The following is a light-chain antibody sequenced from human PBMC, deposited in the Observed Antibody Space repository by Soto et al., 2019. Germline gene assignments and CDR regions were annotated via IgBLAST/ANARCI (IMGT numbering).Light chain of an antibody. CDR3: QQYGSSPRT. CDR1: QSVSSSY. J-gene: IGKJ1*01. Sequence: EFVCTQSPGPLSLSPGERATLSWEASQSVSSSYLAWYQQKPGQAPRLLIYGASSRATGIPERFSGRGSGTDFTLTSSRLEPEDFAVYYCQQYGSSPRTFGQGTKVDI. CDR2: GAS. V-gene: IGKV3-20*01.